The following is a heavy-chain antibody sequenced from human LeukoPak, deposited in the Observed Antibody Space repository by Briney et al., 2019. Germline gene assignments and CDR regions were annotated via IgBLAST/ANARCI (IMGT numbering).Heavy chain of an antibody. D-gene: IGHD5-18*01. J-gene: IGHJ4*02. Sequence: GGSLRLSCAASGFSINGYEMHWVRQPPGKGLEWMAVIAGDGSIKLYTASVKGGFTISRDLSKNTVSLEMNSLRAEDTAVYYCARDCIQAPPDFFDYWGQGTLVTVSS. V-gene: IGHV3-30-3*01. CDR2: IAGDGSIK. CDR1: GFSINGYE. CDR3: ARDCIQAPPDFFDY.